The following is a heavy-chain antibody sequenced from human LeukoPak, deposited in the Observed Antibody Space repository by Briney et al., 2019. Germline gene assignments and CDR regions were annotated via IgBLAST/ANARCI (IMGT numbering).Heavy chain of an antibody. CDR1: GFTFSSYC. CDR3: AKDRTVGASYWYFDL. Sequence: GGSLRLSCAASGFTFSSYCMSWVRQAPGKGLEWVSGISSSGSGDNTYYADSVKGRFTISRDSSKNPLFLHMKPPRAEDAAIYYCAKDRTVGASYWYFDLWGRGTLVTVSS. D-gene: IGHD1-26*01. V-gene: IGHV3-23*01. J-gene: IGHJ2*01. CDR2: ISSSGSGDNT.